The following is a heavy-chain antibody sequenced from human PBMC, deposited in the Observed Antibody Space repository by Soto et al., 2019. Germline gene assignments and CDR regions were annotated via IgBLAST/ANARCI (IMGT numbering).Heavy chain of an antibody. V-gene: IGHV1-69*06. CDR1: GGTFSSTHA. CDR2: IVPIFDTA. Sequence: QVQLVQSGADVKKPGASVRVSCTAAGGTFSSTHAINWVRQAPGQGLEWMGGIVPIFDTADYAQRFQDRITLTADKSTSTVYMELSSLRSEDTAVYFCAKTQFNIRRQKNYYYSLEVWGQGTTVTVSS. CDR3: AKTQFNIRRQKNYYYSLEV. J-gene: IGHJ6*02.